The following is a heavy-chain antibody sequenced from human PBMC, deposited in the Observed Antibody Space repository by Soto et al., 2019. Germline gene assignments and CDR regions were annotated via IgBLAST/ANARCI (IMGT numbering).Heavy chain of an antibody. J-gene: IGHJ5*02. CDR2: VYSSGGT. D-gene: IGHD3-3*01. Sequence: PSETLSLTCTFSGVSMSSYYWTWIRQPAGKGLEWIGRVYSSGGTHYNPSLKSRVTISLDTSKNQFSLRLLSVTDADTAVYYCARGQRFYDWFDPWGQGTLVTVSS. CDR3: ARGQRFYDWFDP. V-gene: IGHV4-4*07. CDR1: GVSMSSYY.